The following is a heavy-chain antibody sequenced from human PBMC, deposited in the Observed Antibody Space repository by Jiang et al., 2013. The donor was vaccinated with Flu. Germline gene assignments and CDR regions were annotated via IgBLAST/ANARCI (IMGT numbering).Heavy chain of an antibody. Sequence: LVESGGGLVQPGGVPKTLLCGLWIHLQYLLDALGPPSSRVRGWSGSHVLTMPGVLQSTRTTVKGRFTISRDNAGNTLFLQMNSLRGEDTAVYYCARDSGSGVDYWGQ. V-gene: IGHV3-74*01. CDR3: ARDSGSGVDY. D-gene: IGHD3-10*01. CDR1: IHLQYLL. J-gene: IGHJ4*02. CDR2: LTMPGVL.